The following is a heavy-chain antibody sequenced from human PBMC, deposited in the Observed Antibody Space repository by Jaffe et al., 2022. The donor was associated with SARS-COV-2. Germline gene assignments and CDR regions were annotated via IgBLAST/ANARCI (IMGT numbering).Heavy chain of an antibody. CDR3: ARFGQDSSGYYYYFDY. D-gene: IGHD3-22*01. Sequence: QVQLVQSGAEVKKPGASVKVSCKASGYTFTSYYMHWVRQAPGQGLEWMGIINPSGGSTSYAQKLQGRVTMTRDTSTSTVYMELSSLRSEDTAVYYCARFGQDSSGYYYYFDYWGQGTLVTVSS. CDR1: GYTFTSYY. V-gene: IGHV1-46*04. J-gene: IGHJ4*02. CDR2: INPSGGST.